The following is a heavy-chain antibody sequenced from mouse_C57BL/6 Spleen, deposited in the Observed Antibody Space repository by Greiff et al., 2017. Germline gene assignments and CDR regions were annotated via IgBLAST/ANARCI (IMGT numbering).Heavy chain of an antibody. CDR2: IHPNSGST. V-gene: IGHV1-64*01. CDR3: AKSWALYAMDY. D-gene: IGHD4-1*01. J-gene: IGHJ4*01. CDR1: GYTFTSYW. Sequence: QVQLQQPGAELVKPGASVKLSCKASGYTFTSYWMHWVKQRPGQGLEWIGMIHPNSGSTNYNEKFKSKATLTVDKSSSTAYMQLSSLTSEDSAVYYCAKSWALYAMDYWGQGTSVTVSS.